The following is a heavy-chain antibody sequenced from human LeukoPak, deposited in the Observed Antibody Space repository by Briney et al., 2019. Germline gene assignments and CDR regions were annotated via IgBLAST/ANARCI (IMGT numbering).Heavy chain of an antibody. CDR3: ARQDSSGYSLY. CDR2: INHSGST. J-gene: IGHJ4*02. CDR1: GGSFSGYY. Sequence: SETLSLTCAVYGGSFSGYYWSWIRQPPGEGLEWIGEINHSGSTNYNPSLKSRVTISVDTSKNQFSLKLSSVTAADTAVYYCARQDSSGYSLYWGQGTLVTVSS. V-gene: IGHV4-34*01. D-gene: IGHD3-22*01.